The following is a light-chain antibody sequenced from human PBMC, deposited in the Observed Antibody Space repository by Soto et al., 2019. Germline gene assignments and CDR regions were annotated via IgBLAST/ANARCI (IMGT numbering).Light chain of an antibody. V-gene: IGKV1-8*01. J-gene: IGKJ5*01. CDR2: AVS. CDR1: QGISSY. CDR3: QQHDGRPTMT. Sequence: AIRMTQSPSSLSASTGDRFTITFRSSQGISSYLAWYQQKPGKAPKLLIYAVSFLETGVPSRFSGRGSGTVFSLTINSLQADDFATYYCQQHDGRPTMTFGQGTRLEIK.